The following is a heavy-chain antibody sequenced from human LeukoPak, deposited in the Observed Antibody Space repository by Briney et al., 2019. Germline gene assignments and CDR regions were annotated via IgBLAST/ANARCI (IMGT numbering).Heavy chain of an antibody. CDR2: IIPIFGTA. D-gene: IGHD1-26*01. Sequence: ASVKVSCKASGGTFSSYAISWVRQAPGQGLEWMGGIIPIFGTANYAQKFQGRVTITADESTSTAYMELSSLRSEDTAVYYCASSGSYRFDYWGQGTLVTVSS. V-gene: IGHV1-69*13. CDR3: ASSGSYRFDY. J-gene: IGHJ4*02. CDR1: GGTFSSYA.